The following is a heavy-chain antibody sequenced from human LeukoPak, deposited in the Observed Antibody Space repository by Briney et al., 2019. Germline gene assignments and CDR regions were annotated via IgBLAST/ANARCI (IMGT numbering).Heavy chain of an antibody. J-gene: IGHJ4*02. CDR3: TVPLLGYCSGGSCYNDY. Sequence: KSGGSLRLSCAASGFTFSNAWMSWVRQAPGKGLEWVGRIKSKTDGGTTDYAAPAKGRFTISRDDSKNTLYLQMNSLKTEDTAVYYCTVPLLGYCSGGSCYNDYWGQGTLVTVSS. CDR1: GFTFSNAW. D-gene: IGHD2-15*01. V-gene: IGHV3-15*01. CDR2: IKSKTDGGTT.